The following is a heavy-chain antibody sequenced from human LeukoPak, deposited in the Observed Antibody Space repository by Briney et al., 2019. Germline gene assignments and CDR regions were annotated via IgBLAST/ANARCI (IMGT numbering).Heavy chain of an antibody. CDR3: ARDLGYSSGWYGLRWFDP. CDR1: GYTFTGYY. Sequence: ASVKVSCKASGYTFTGYYMHWVRQAPGQGLEWMGWINPNSGGTNYAQKFQGRVTMTRDTSISTAYMELSRLRSDDTAVYYCARDLGYSSGWYGLRWFDPWGQGTLVTVSS. J-gene: IGHJ5*02. CDR2: INPNSGGT. D-gene: IGHD6-19*01. V-gene: IGHV1-2*02.